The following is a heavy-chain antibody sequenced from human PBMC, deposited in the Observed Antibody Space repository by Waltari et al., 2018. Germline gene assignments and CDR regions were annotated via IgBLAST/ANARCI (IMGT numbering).Heavy chain of an antibody. Sequence: VRQAPGMGLVGVAVVSSDGGSIYRADSVKVGFTISRNNSKNTRYLQVDSLRTENRAVYYRAKVWDALRDAFDNWGRGTVVTVSS. J-gene: IGHJ3*02. V-gene: IGHV3-30*18. CDR3: AKVWDALRDAFDN. CDR2: VSSDGGSI. D-gene: IGHD1-26*01.